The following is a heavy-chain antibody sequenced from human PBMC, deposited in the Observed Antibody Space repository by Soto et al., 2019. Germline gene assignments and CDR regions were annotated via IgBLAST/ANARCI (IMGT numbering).Heavy chain of an antibody. CDR3: ARGLTAMVKYYYYYYGMDV. Sequence: PSETLSLTCAVYGGSFSGYYWSWIRQPPGKGLEWIGEINHSGSTNYNPSLKSRVTISVDTSKNQFSLKLSSVTAADTAVYYCARGLTAMVKYYYYYYGMDVWGQGTTVTVSS. CDR1: GGSFSGYY. J-gene: IGHJ6*02. D-gene: IGHD5-18*01. V-gene: IGHV4-34*01. CDR2: INHSGST.